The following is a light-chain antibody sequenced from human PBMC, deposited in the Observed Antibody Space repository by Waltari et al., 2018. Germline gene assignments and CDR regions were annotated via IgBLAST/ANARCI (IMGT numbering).Light chain of an antibody. CDR1: QSVSSY. CDR3: QQRANWPIT. J-gene: IGKJ5*01. V-gene: IGKV3-11*01. CDR2: DAF. Sequence: EIVLTQSPATLSLSPGERATLSCRASQSVSSYLIWYQQKPCQAPRLLIYDAFSRATGIPARFSGSGSGTDFTLTISSLEPEDFAVYYCQQRANWPITFGQGTRLEIK.